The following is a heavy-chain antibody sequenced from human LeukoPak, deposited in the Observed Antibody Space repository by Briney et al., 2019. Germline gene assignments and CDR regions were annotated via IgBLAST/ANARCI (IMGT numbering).Heavy chain of an antibody. Sequence: ASVKVSCKASHYTFTTYGISWVRQAPGQGLEWVGWISASNGYTNYAQKLQGRVTLTTDTSTRTVYMDLRSLRSDDTAVYYCATVTAYGSGTFSSLRSDRYYYYYMDVWGNGTTVTVSS. V-gene: IGHV1-18*01. CDR1: HYTFTTYG. J-gene: IGHJ6*03. D-gene: IGHD3-10*01. CDR2: ISASNGYT. CDR3: ATVTAYGSGTFSSLRSDRYYYYYMDV.